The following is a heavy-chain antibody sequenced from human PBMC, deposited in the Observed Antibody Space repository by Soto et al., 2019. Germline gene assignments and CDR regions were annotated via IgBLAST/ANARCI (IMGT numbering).Heavy chain of an antibody. CDR2: ITSDTKTI. V-gene: IGHV3-48*02. CDR1: GFRFSIYS. Sequence: EVQLVESGGNLVQPGGSLRLSCAASGFRFSIYSMNWVRQAPGKGLEWSAYITSDTKTIKYADSVKGRFTISRDNGKNSLYLHMNRLRDEDTAVYYCARSVVGHFDYWRQGTVVTAS. CDR3: ARSVVGHFDY. J-gene: IGHJ4*02. D-gene: IGHD2-15*01.